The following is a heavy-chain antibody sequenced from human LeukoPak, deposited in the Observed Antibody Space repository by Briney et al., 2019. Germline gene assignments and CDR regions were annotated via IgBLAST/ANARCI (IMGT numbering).Heavy chain of an antibody. CDR1: GYTLTELS. J-gene: IGHJ4*02. CDR2: FDPEDGET. Sequence: ASVKVSCKVSGYTLTELSMHWVRQAPGKGLEWMGGFDPEDGETIYAQKFQGRVTMTEDTSTDTAYMELSSLRSEDTAVYYCARGSRSRCSGGRCYYYFDYWGQGTLVTVSS. V-gene: IGHV1-24*01. D-gene: IGHD2-15*01. CDR3: ARGSRSRCSGGRCYYYFDY.